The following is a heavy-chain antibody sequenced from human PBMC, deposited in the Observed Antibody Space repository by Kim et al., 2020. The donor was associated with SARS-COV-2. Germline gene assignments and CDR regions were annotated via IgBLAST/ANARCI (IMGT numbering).Heavy chain of an antibody. CDR1: GFTFSSYG. Sequence: GGSLRLSCAASGFTFSSYGMHWVRQAPGKGLEWVAVISYDGSNKYYADSVKGRFTISRDNSKNTLYLQMNSLRAEDTAVYYCAKSTLSWGYYDFWSGHQDHGFDIWGQGTMITVSS. D-gene: IGHD3-3*01. CDR3: AKSTLSWGYYDFWSGHQDHGFDI. V-gene: IGHV3-30*18. J-gene: IGHJ3*02. CDR2: ISYDGSNK.